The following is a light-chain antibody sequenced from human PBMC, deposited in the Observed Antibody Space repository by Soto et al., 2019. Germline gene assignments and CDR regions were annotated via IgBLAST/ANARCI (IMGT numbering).Light chain of an antibody. CDR1: SSDVGGYNY. J-gene: IGLJ1*01. Sequence: QSALTQPASVSGSPGQSITLSCTGTSSDVGGYNYVSWYQQHPGKAPKLMIYDVSSRPSGVSNRFSGSKSGNTASLTISGLQAEDEADYYCSSYTSSSTLEVFGTGTKVTVL. CDR3: SSYTSSSTLEV. V-gene: IGLV2-14*01. CDR2: DVS.